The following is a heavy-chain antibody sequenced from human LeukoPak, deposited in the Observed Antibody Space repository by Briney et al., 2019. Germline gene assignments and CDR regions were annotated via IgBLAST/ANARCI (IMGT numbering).Heavy chain of an antibody. CDR3: VKGGRYSGSSADF. V-gene: IGHV3-64D*09. D-gene: IGHD6-6*01. J-gene: IGHJ4*02. CDR1: GFTFSSYA. CDR2: ISTDGGHT. Sequence: GGSLRLSCSTSGFTFSSYAMHWVRQAPGKGLQYVSAISTDGGHTYYADSVKGRFTIPRDNSKNTLYLQMSSLRAEDTAVYYCVKGGRYSGSSADFWGQGTLVTVSS.